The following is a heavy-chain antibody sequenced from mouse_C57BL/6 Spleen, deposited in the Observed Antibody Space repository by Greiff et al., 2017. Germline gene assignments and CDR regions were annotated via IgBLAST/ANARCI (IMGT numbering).Heavy chain of an antibody. D-gene: IGHD2-4*01. Sequence: EVQLMESGGGLVKPGGSLTLSCAASGFTFSSYAMSWVRQTPAKRLEWVATISDDGSYTYYPDNVKGRFTISRDTAKNNLYLQMIHLNSEDTAMYDCARADDYDEGAWFAYWGQGTLVTVSA. J-gene: IGHJ3*01. V-gene: IGHV5-4*01. CDR1: GFTFSSYA. CDR2: ISDDGSYT. CDR3: ARADDYDEGAWFAY.